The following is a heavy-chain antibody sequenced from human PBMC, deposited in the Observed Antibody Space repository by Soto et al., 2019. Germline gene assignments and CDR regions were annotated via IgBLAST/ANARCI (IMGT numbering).Heavy chain of an antibody. J-gene: IGHJ4*02. CDR1: GFTFSSYW. CDR3: ARDPGYYDSSGYYDY. Sequence: GGSLRLSCAASGFTFSSYWMHWVRQAPGKGLVWVSRINSDGSSTSYADSVKGRFTISRDNAKNTLYLQMNSLRAEDTAVYYCARDPGYYDSSGYYDYWGQGTLVTVSS. CDR2: INSDGSST. D-gene: IGHD3-22*01. V-gene: IGHV3-74*01.